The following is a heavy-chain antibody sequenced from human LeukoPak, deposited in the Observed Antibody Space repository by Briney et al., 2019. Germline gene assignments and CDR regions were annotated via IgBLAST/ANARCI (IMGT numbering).Heavy chain of an antibody. CDR1: GFTFSSYW. Sequence: GGSLRLSCAASGFTFSSYWMNWVRQAPGKGLEWVASINPDGNKKYSADSVKGRFTISRDNAENSLYLQMNSLRVEDTAFYYCARDLAYSRLDYWGQGMLVTVSS. D-gene: IGHD5-18*01. J-gene: IGHJ4*02. V-gene: IGHV3-7*01. CDR2: INPDGNKK. CDR3: ARDLAYSRLDY.